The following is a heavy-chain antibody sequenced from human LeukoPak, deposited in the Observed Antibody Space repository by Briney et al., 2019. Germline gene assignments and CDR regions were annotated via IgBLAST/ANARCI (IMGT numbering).Heavy chain of an antibody. J-gene: IGHJ5*02. V-gene: IGHV1-18*01. CDR1: GYTFSSYG. CDR2: ISAYNVNT. CDR3: ARDWENCSGGSCYAAYNWFDP. D-gene: IGHD2-15*01. Sequence: GASVKVSCKASGYTFSSYGISWVRQAPGQGLEWMGWISAYNVNTNYAQKLQGRVTMTTDTSTSTAYMELRSLRSDDTAVYYCARDWENCSGGSCYAAYNWFDPWGRGTLVTVSS.